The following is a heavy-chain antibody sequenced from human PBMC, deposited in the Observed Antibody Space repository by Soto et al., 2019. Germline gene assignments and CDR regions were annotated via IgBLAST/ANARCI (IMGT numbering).Heavy chain of an antibody. CDR1: GASISGFY. CDR3: VRDGTKTLRDWFDP. D-gene: IGHD1-1*01. Sequence: PETLSLTCTLSGASISGFYRSWIRKSAGKGQEWIRRIYATGTTDYNPSLKSRVMMSVDTSKKQFSLKLRSVTAADTAVYYCVRDGTKTLRDWFDPWGQGISVTVS. CDR2: IYATGTT. V-gene: IGHV4-4*07. J-gene: IGHJ5*02.